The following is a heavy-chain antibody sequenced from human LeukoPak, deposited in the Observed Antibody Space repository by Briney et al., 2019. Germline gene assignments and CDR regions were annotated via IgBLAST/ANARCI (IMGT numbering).Heavy chain of an antibody. CDR3: ARDRHIAAAVYYYYMDV. J-gene: IGHJ6*03. Sequence: VAPVKVSCKASGYTFTSYIISWVRQAPGQGLEWMGWINAYNGNTDYAQRVQGRVTMTTDTSTSTAYMELRSLRSDDTAVYYCARDRHIAAAVYYYYMDVWGKGTPVTVSS. D-gene: IGHD6-13*01. CDR2: INAYNGNT. V-gene: IGHV1-18*01. CDR1: GYTFTSYI.